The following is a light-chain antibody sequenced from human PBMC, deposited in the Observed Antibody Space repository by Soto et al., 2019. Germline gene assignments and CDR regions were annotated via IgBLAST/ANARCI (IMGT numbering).Light chain of an antibody. V-gene: IGLV3-27*01. J-gene: IGLJ2*01. CDR1: VLAKKY. CDR2: KDS. CDR3: YSAADNNVV. Sequence: SYELTQPSSVSVSPGQTARITCSGDVLAKKYARWFQQKPGQAPVVVIYKDSERPSGIPERFSGSSSGTTVTLTISGAQVEYEADYYCYSAADNNVVFGGGTKLTVL.